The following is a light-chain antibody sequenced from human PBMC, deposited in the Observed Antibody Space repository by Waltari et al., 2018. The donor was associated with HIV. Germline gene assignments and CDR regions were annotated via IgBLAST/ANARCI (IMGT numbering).Light chain of an antibody. J-gene: IGLJ1*01. CDR2: EVS. CDR3: SSYSTTTSSYV. V-gene: IGLV2-23*02. Sequence: QSALSHPASVSGSPGQSITLSCPGSGPDSAPAPFLSWYQHHPGRVPRLILYEVSKRPPGVSDRFSGSTFDMSASLTISGLQAEDEADYFCSSYSTTTSSYVFGGGTTVTVL. CDR1: GPDSAPAPF.